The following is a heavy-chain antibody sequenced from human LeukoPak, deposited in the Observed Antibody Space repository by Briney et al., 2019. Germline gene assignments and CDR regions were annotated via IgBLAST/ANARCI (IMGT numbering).Heavy chain of an antibody. J-gene: IGHJ4*02. CDR2: ISDSGTTI. CDR1: GFTFSNYE. V-gene: IGHV3-48*03. Sequence: GGSLRLSCAASGFTFSNYEMNWVRQAPGKGLEWVSYISDSGTTIYYGDSVKGRFTISRDNAKNSLFLQMNSLRAEDTAVYYCTREQDREASATVVGDYWGQGTLVTVSS. D-gene: IGHD4-23*01. CDR3: TREQDREASATVVGDY.